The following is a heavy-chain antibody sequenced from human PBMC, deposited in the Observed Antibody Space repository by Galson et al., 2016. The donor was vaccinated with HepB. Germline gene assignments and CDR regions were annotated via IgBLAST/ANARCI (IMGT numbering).Heavy chain of an antibody. CDR2: IKEDGSDK. Sequence: SLRLSCAASGFTFSRYWMSWVRQAPGKGLAWVANIKEDGSDKHHVDSVKGRFTISRDNAKNSLFLHMNSLRVEDTAVYYCAREIPGQIGFGMDVWGLGTTVTVSS. CDR1: GFTFSRYW. D-gene: IGHD6-25*01. J-gene: IGHJ6*02. CDR3: AREIPGQIGFGMDV. V-gene: IGHV3-7*03.